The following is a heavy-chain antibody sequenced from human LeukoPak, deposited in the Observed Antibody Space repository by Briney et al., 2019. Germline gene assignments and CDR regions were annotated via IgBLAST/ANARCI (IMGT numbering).Heavy chain of an antibody. CDR2: IYYSGST. Sequence: PSETLSLTCTVSGGSISSYYWGWIRQPPGKGLEWIGYIYYSGSTNYNPSLKSRVTISVDTSKNQFSLKLSSVTAADTAVYYCARDDRRVVYAFDIWGQGTMVTVSS. CDR3: ARDDRRVVYAFDI. J-gene: IGHJ3*02. D-gene: IGHD3-22*01. V-gene: IGHV4-59*01. CDR1: GGSISSYY.